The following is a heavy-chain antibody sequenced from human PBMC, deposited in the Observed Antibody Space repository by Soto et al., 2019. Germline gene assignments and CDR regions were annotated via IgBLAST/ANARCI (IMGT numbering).Heavy chain of an antibody. CDR3: ARVSLTHSNLYYYGMDV. CDR2: IIPIFGTA. D-gene: IGHD6-13*01. CDR1: GGTFSSYA. V-gene: IGHV1-69*01. J-gene: IGHJ6*02. Sequence: QVQLVQSGAEVKKPGSSVKVSCKASGGTFSSYAISWVRQAPGQGLEWMGGIIPIFGTANYAQKFQGRVTITADESKSTAYMELSSQRSEDTAVYYCARVSLTHSNLYYYGMDVWGQGTTVTVSS.